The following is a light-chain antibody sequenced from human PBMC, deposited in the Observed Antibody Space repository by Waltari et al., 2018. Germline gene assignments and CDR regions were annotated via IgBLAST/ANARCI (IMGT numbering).Light chain of an antibody. Sequence: EIVLTQSPGTLSLSPGERATLSCRASRSVSISYLAWYQQKPGQAPRLLIFGASSRATGIPDRFSGSGSGTDFTLTISRLEPEDFAVYYCQQYGSSPPTTFGQGTKVEIK. V-gene: IGKV3-20*01. CDR3: QQYGSSPPTT. J-gene: IGKJ1*01. CDR1: RSVSISY. CDR2: GAS.